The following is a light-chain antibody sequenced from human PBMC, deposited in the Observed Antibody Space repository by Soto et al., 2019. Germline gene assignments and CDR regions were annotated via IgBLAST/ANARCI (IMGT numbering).Light chain of an antibody. Sequence: QSALTQPPSVSGSPGQSVTISCTGTSSDVGSYNRVSWYQQPPGTAPKLMIFEVSNRPSGVPDRFSASKSGNTASLTISGLQAEDEADYYCSSYTSSSTLVFGGGTKVIVL. J-gene: IGLJ2*01. CDR1: SSDVGSYNR. CDR3: SSYTSSSTLV. V-gene: IGLV2-18*02. CDR2: EVS.